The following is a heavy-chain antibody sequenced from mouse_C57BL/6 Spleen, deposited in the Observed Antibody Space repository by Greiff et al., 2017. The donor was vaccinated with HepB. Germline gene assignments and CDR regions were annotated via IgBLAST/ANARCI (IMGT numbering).Heavy chain of an antibody. V-gene: IGHV1-52*01. J-gene: IGHJ3*01. Sequence: VQLQQPGAELVRPGSSVKLSCKASGYTFTSYWMHWVKQRPIQGLEWIGNIDPSDSETHYNQKFKDKATLTVDKSSSTAYMQLSSLTSEDSAVYYCAMGDYDYPFAYWGQGTLVTVSA. D-gene: IGHD2-4*01. CDR3: AMGDYDYPFAY. CDR2: IDPSDSET. CDR1: GYTFTSYW.